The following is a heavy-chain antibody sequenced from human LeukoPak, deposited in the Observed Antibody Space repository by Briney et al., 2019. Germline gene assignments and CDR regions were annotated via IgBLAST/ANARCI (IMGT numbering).Heavy chain of an antibody. CDR2: INPNSGGT. Sequence: GASVKVSCKASGYTFTGYYMHWVRQAPGQGLEWMGWINPNSGGTNYAQKFQGRVTMTRARSICTDYMELRMLRSEDTAVSYCSILMRGYEGYVDYWGQGTLVTVSS. CDR1: GYTFTGYY. D-gene: IGHD5-12*01. V-gene: IGHV1-2*02. J-gene: IGHJ4*02. CDR3: SILMRGYEGYVDY.